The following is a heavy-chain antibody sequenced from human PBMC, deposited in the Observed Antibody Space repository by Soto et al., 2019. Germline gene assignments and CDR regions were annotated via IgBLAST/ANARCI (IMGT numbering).Heavy chain of an antibody. Sequence: QVRLEQSGPEVKKTGASVKVSCKASGYTFTSYGISWVRQAPGQGLEWMGWINIYSGDANYAQSCQDRVTMTRDTSKNTVYMEMRTLRSDDTAVYYCARALYYYDNSGLAYWGQGTLVTVSS. CDR1: GYTFTSYG. CDR2: INIYSGDA. CDR3: ARALYYYDNSGLAY. D-gene: IGHD3-22*01. V-gene: IGHV1-18*01. J-gene: IGHJ4*02.